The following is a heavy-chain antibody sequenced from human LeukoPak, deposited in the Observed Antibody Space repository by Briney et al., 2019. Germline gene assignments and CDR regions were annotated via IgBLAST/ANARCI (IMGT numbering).Heavy chain of an antibody. CDR1: GDSISDYY. CDR2: IHNSGST. CDR3: ARHTAVGTGRHALDI. V-gene: IGHV4-59*08. Sequence: SETLFLTCTVSGDSISDYYCSWIRQPPGKGLEWIGHIHNSGSTIYKPSLRSRVTISVDMSKNQFSLKLSSVTAADTAVYYCARHTAVGTGRHALDIWGQGTMVTVSS. J-gene: IGHJ3*02. D-gene: IGHD6-13*01.